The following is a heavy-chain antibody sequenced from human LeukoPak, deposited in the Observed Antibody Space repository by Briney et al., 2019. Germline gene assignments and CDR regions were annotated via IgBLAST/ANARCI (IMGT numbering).Heavy chain of an antibody. CDR1: GGSFSGYY. V-gene: IGHV4-34*01. CDR3: ARDRDPYRYGY. CDR2: INHSGST. J-gene: IGHJ4*02. D-gene: IGHD5-18*01. Sequence: SETLSLTCAVYGGSFSGYYWSWIRQPPGKGLEWIGEINHSGSTNYNPSLKSRVTISVDTSKNQFSLKLSSVTAADTAVYYCARDRDPYRYGYWGQGTLVTVSS.